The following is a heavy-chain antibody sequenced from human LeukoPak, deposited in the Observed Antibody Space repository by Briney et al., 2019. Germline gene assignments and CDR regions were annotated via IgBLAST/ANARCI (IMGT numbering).Heavy chain of an antibody. CDR3: ARASFIAARPGLWQVPYDY. CDR2: INPNSGGT. D-gene: IGHD6-6*01. Sequence: ASVKVSCKASGYTFTGYYMHWVRQAPGQGLEWMGRINPNSGGTNYAQKFQGRVTMTRDTSISTAYMELSRLRSDDTAVYYCARASFIAARPGLWQVPYDYWGQGTLVTVSS. V-gene: IGHV1-2*06. CDR1: GYTFTGYY. J-gene: IGHJ4*02.